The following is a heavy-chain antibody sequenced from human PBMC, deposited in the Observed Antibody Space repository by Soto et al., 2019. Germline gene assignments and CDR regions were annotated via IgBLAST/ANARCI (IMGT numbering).Heavy chain of an antibody. CDR3: TRHAGGQVEDSFYYYLLDV. D-gene: IGHD2-15*01. J-gene: IGHJ6*03. V-gene: IGHV3-73*01. CDR1: GFPLSDSA. Sequence: EVQLVESGGGLVQPGGSLKLACLASGFPLSDSAIHWVRKASGKGLEWVGRIRSKTNNYATTYGAPVRGRFTLSRDDSKNTGYLPVDKLGREGAAVYYCTRHAGGQVEDSFYYYLLDVWGKGTTVPVPS. CDR2: IRSKTNNYAT.